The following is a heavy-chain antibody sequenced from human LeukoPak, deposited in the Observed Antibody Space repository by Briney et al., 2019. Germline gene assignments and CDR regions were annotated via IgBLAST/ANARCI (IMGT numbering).Heavy chain of an antibody. V-gene: IGHV1-18*01. CDR2: ISAYNGNT. CDR3: ARTLLWFGELSRYYGMDV. CDR1: GYTFTSYG. D-gene: IGHD3-10*01. Sequence: EASVKVSCKASGYTFTSYGISWVRQAPGQGLEWMGWISAYNGNTNYAQKLQGRVTMTTDTSTSTAYMELRSLRSDDTAVYYCARTLLWFGELSRYYGMDVWGQGTTVTVSS. J-gene: IGHJ6*02.